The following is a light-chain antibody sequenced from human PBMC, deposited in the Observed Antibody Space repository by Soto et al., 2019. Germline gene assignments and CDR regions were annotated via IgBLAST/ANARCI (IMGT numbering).Light chain of an antibody. J-gene: IGLJ1*01. CDR3: KSYAGSNTYV. CDR1: KNVIGVYDF. CDR2: EVV. Sequence: QSALTQPPSASGSPGQSVTISCTGTKNVIGVYDFVSRYQHHPGKAPRLIIYEVVQRPSGVPDRFSGSKSGNTASLTVSGLQAADEADYFCKSYAGSNTYVFGSGTKVTVL. V-gene: IGLV2-8*01.